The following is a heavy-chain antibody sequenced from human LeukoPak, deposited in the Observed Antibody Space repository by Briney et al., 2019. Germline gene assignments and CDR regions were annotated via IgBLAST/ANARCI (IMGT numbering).Heavy chain of an antibody. CDR1: GFTVSSNY. V-gene: IGHV3-53*01. CDR2: IYSGGST. D-gene: IGHD4-11*01. Sequence: GGSVRLSCAASGFTVSSNYMSWVRQAPGKGLKWVSVIYSGGSTYYADSVKGRFTISRDNSKNTLYLQMNSLRAEDTAVYYCARDGDYSNLDYWGQGTLVTVSS. CDR3: ARDGDYSNLDY. J-gene: IGHJ4*02.